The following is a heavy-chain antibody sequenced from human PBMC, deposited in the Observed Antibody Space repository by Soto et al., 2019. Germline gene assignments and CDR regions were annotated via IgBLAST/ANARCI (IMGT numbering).Heavy chain of an antibody. CDR2: INHSGST. V-gene: IGHV4-34*01. CDR1: GGSFSGYY. J-gene: IGHJ6*02. D-gene: IGHD3-3*01. CDR3: ARASITIFGVAFYYYYGMDV. Sequence: SETLSLTCAVYGGSFSGYYWSWIRQPPGKGLEWIGEINHSGSTNYNPSLKSRVTISVDTSKNQFSLKLSSVTAADTAVYYCARASITIFGVAFYYYYGMDVWGQGTTVTVSS.